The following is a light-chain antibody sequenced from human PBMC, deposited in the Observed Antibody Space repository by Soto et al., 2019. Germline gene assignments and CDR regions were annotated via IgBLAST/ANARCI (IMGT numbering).Light chain of an antibody. J-gene: IGLJ1*01. CDR1: SSDVGSYNR. CDR3: SSYTSSITFV. CDR2: EVS. Sequence: QSVLTQPPSVSGSPGQSVTISRTGTSSDVGSYNRVSWYQRPPGTAPKLMIYEVSNRPSGVPDRFSGSKSGNTASLTISGLQPEDEADYYCSSYTSSITFVFGTGTKVTVL. V-gene: IGLV2-18*02.